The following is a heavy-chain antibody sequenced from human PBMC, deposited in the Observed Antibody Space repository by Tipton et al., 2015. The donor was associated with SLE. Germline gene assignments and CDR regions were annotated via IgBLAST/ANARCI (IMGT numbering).Heavy chain of an antibody. CDR2: FHHSGTT. CDR3: ARSHSLNLFGVTIPGSMDV. D-gene: IGHD3-3*01. J-gene: IGHJ6*03. Sequence: TLSLTCSVSNYSLTDDYYWGWIRQPPGKGLEWIGSFHHSGTTFYTPSLKSRVTLVLGMSNNEFSLKLFSVTAADTAVYYCARSHSLNLFGVTIPGSMDVWGKGTTVTVSS. V-gene: IGHV4-38-2*01. CDR1: NYSLTDDYY.